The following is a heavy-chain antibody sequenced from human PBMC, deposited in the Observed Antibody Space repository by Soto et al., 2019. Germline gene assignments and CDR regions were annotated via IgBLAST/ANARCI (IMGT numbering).Heavy chain of an antibody. V-gene: IGHV3-23*01. CDR2: ISGSGGST. CDR3: AKEDTAMVTSYYYGMDV. Sequence: EVQLLESGGGLVQPGGSLRLSCAASGFTFSSYAMSWVRQAPGKGLEWVSAISGSGGSTYYADSVKGRFTISRDNSKNTLYLQMNSLRAEDTAVYYCAKEDTAMVTSYYYGMDVWGQGTTVTVSS. J-gene: IGHJ6*02. CDR1: GFTFSSYA. D-gene: IGHD5-18*01.